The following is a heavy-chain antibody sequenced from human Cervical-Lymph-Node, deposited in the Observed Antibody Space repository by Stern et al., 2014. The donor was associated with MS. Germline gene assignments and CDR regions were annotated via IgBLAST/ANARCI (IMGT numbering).Heavy chain of an antibody. CDR3: ARRSCAARPTSCAFDI. CDR1: GYTFTSYD. D-gene: IGHD6-6*01. J-gene: IGHJ3*02. V-gene: IGHV1-8*01. CDR2: MNPNSGNT. Sequence: QVQLLQPGAEVKKPGASVKVSCKASGYTFTSYDINWVRQATGQGLEWMGWMNPNSGNTGYAQKFQGRVTMTRNTSISTAYMELSSLRSEDTAVYYCARRSCAARPTSCAFDIWGQGTMVTVSS.